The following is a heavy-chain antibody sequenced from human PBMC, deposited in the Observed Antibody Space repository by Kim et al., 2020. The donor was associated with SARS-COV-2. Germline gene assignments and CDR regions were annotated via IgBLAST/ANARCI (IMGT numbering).Heavy chain of an antibody. J-gene: IGHJ4*02. CDR3: TGVLDFDY. V-gene: IGHV3-74*01. Sequence: GGSLRLSCVASGIDFSRYWMHWVRQVPGKGLVWVAHINSDGSDTTYADSVRGRFTIYRDNAKNTLYLQMNSLRAEDTAVYYCTGVLDFDYWGQGTLVTVSS. CDR1: GIDFSRYW. CDR2: INSDGSDT.